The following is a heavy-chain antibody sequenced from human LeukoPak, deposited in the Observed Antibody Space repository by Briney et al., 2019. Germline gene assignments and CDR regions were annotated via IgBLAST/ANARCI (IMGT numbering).Heavy chain of an antibody. CDR2: IYPGDSDT. J-gene: IGHJ4*02. D-gene: IGHD3-3*01. Sequence: GESLKISCTGSGYSFTSYWIGWVRQMPGKGLEWMGIIYPGDSDTRYSPSFQGQVTISADKSISTAYLQWSSLKASDTAMYYCARRNDFWSGLEYYFDYWGQGTLVTVSS. V-gene: IGHV5-51*01. CDR1: GYSFTSYW. CDR3: ARRNDFWSGLEYYFDY.